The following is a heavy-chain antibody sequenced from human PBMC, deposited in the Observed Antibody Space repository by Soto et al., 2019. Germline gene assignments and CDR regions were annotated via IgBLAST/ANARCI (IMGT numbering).Heavy chain of an antibody. CDR3: ARSPRLDYYDSSGYRYFDY. D-gene: IGHD3-22*01. Sequence: SETMSLNCTISGRSISRGGYYRSCIRDQPWNGPEWIGYIYYSGSTYYTPSLKSRVTISVDTSKNQFSPKLSSVTAADTAVYYCARSPRLDYYDSSGYRYFDYWGQGTLVTVSS. CDR2: IYYSGST. CDR1: GRSISRGGYY. J-gene: IGHJ4*02. V-gene: IGHV4-31*03.